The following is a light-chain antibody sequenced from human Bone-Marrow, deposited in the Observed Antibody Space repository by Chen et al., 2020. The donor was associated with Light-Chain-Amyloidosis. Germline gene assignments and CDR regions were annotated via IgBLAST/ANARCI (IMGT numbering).Light chain of an antibody. Sequence: SSELTQPPSVAVSPGQTARITCSGDVLPTKYAYWYQQTPGQAPVLVIHRDTERPSGISERFSGSSSGTTATLTISGVQAEDEADYHCQSADSSGTYEVIFGGGTKLTVL. CDR2: RDT. CDR3: QSADSSGTYEVI. J-gene: IGLJ2*01. CDR1: VLPTKY. V-gene: IGLV3-25*03.